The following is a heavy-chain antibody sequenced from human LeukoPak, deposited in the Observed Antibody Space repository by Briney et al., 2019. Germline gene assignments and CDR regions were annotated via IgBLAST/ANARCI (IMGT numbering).Heavy chain of an antibody. D-gene: IGHD2-2*01. CDR3: ARSSPRRYCSSSSCQNWFDP. CDR2: INHSGST. CDR1: GGSFSGYY. J-gene: IGHJ5*02. V-gene: IGHV4-34*01. Sequence: PSETLSLTCAVYGGSFSGYYWSWIRRPPGKGLEWIGEINHSGSTNYNPSLKSRVTISVDTSKNQFSLKLSSVTAADTAVYYCARSSPRRYCSSSSCQNWFDPWGQGTLVTVSS.